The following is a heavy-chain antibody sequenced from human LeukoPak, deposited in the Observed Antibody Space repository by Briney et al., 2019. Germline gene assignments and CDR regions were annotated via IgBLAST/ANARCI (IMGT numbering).Heavy chain of an antibody. Sequence: ASVKVSCKASGYTFTGYYIHWVRQAPGQGLEWMGWINPNSGGTNYAQKLQGRVTMTRDTSIGTAYMELSRLRSDDTAVYYCARAPLGWELPFDYWGQGTLVTVSS. D-gene: IGHD1-26*01. CDR1: GYTFTGYY. V-gene: IGHV1-2*02. CDR3: ARAPLGWELPFDY. J-gene: IGHJ4*02. CDR2: INPNSGGT.